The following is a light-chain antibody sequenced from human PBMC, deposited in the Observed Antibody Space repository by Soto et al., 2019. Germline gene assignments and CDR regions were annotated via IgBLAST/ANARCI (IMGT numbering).Light chain of an antibody. CDR3: SSYTSSSTLVV. CDR2: NIR. J-gene: IGLJ2*01. Sequence: QSVLTQPASMSGSPGQSITISCTGTNSDVGGYDYVSWYQQHPGKAPKLLIHNIRSRPSGVSNRFSGSRSGNTASLTISGLQAEDEGDYCCSSYTSSSTLVVFGGGTKLTVL. CDR1: NSDVGGYDY. V-gene: IGLV2-14*01.